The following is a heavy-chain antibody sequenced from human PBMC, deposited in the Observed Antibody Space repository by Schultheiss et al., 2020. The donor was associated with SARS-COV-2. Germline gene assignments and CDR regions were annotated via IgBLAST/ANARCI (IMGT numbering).Heavy chain of an antibody. J-gene: IGHJ4*02. CDR1: GFTFSNYW. V-gene: IGHV3-7*01. CDR2: MKQDGSGG. Sequence: GGSLRLSCAASGFTFSNYWMSWVRQAPGKGLEWVANMKQDGSGGYYVGSVKGRFTISRDNGKNSLYLQMNSLRAEDTAVYYCTRDLQGPRLYTSGDYWGQGTLVTVSS. CDR3: TRDLQGPRLYTSGDY. D-gene: IGHD6-19*01.